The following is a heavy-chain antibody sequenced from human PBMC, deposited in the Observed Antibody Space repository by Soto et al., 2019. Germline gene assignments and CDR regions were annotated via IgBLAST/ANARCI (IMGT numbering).Heavy chain of an antibody. V-gene: IGHV1-69*02. Sequence: ASVKVSCKASGGTFSSYTISWVRQAPGQGLEWMGRIIPILGIANYAQKFQGRVTITADKSTSTAYMELSSLRSEDTAVYYCARSCSSTSCPHSWFDPWGQGTLVTVSS. CDR2: IIPILGIA. CDR3: ARSCSSTSCPHSWFDP. D-gene: IGHD2-2*01. J-gene: IGHJ5*02. CDR1: GGTFSSYT.